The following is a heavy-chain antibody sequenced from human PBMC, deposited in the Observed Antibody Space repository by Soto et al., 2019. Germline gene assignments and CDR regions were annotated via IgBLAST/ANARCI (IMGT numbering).Heavy chain of an antibody. D-gene: IGHD6-6*01. CDR2: IYSGGST. CDR1: GFTVSSNY. V-gene: IGHV3-66*01. CDR3: ARVDPIAARRRSYFDN. Sequence: GGSLRLSCAASGFTVSSNYMSWVRQAPGKGLEWVSVIYSGGSTYYADSVKGRFTISRDNSKNTLYLQMNSLRAEDTAVYYCARVDPIAARRRSYFDNWGQGTLVTVSS. J-gene: IGHJ4*02.